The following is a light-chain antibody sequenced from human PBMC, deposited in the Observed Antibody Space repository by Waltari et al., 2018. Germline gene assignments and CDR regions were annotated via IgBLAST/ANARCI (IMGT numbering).Light chain of an antibody. CDR2: WAS. V-gene: IGKV4-1*01. CDR1: PSVLYSSNNKNY. CDR3: QQYYSTPPT. J-gene: IGKJ2*01. Sequence: DIVMTQSPDSLAVSLGERATINCKSSPSVLYSSNNKNYLAWYQQTPGQPPKLLIYWASTRESGVPDRFSGSWSGTDFTLTISSLQAEDVAVYYCQQYYSTPPTFGQGTKLEIK.